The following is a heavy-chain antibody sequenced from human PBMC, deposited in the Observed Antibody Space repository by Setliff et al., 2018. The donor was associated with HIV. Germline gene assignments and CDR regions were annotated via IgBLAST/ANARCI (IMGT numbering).Heavy chain of an antibody. D-gene: IGHD5-18*01. V-gene: IGHV5-51*01. Sequence: GESLKISCKGSGYSFTSYWSGWVRQMPGKGPEWMGIIYPGDSDTRYSPSFQGQVTISADKSISTAYLQWSSLKASDTAMYYCARQPQGYSYGLSYWGQGPLVTVSS. CDR1: GYSFTSYW. CDR3: ARQPQGYSYGLSY. CDR2: IYPGDSDT. J-gene: IGHJ4*02.